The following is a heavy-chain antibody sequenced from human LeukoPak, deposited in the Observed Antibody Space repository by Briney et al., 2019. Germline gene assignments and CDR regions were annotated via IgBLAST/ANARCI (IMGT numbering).Heavy chain of an antibody. J-gene: IGHJ5*02. D-gene: IGHD3-22*01. CDR2: IYTSGST. CDR1: GGSISSYY. Sequence: SETLSLTCTVSGGSISSYYWSWIRQPAGKGLEWIGRIYTSGSTNYNPSLKSRVTMSVDTSKNQFSLKLSSVTAADTAVYYCARDASSGYYWGNWFDPWGQGTLVTVSS. CDR3: ARDASSGYYWGNWFDP. V-gene: IGHV4-4*07.